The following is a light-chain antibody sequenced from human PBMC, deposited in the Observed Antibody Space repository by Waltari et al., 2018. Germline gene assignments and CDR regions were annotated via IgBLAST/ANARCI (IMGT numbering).Light chain of an antibody. J-gene: IGKJ2*01. V-gene: IGKV3-15*01. Sequence: EIVMTQSPATLSVYPGERATLSCRASQNVNTNLAWYQHKPGLAPRLLIYYASTRATGIPARFSGSGSGTEFTLTISSLQSEDFATYYCQHSYSPPYTFGQGTKLEIK. CDR3: QHSYSPPYT. CDR2: YAS. CDR1: QNVNTN.